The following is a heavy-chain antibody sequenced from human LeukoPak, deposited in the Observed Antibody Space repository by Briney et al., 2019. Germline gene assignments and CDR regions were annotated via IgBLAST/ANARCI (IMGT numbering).Heavy chain of an antibody. D-gene: IGHD6-6*01. V-gene: IGHV4-59*01. CDR3: ARGRSSSFYYYYMDV. Sequence: SETLSLTCTVSGGSISSYYWSWIRQPPGKGLEWIGYIYYSGSAHYNPSLKSRVTMSVDLSKSQFSLGLTSVTAADTAVYYCARGRSSSFYYYYMDVWGKGTTVTVSS. CDR2: IYYSGSA. J-gene: IGHJ6*03. CDR1: GGSISSYY.